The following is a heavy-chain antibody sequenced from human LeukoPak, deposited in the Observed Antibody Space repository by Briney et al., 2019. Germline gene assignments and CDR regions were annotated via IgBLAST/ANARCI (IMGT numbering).Heavy chain of an antibody. CDR2: TSWNSGSI. Sequence: PGRSLRLSCAASGSTFDDYAMHWVRQAPGKGLEWVSGTSWNSGSIGYADSVKGRFTISRDNAKNSLYLQMNSLRAEDMALYYCAKGAGWELRYYFDYWGQGTLVTVSS. J-gene: IGHJ4*02. CDR1: GSTFDDYA. CDR3: AKGAGWELRYYFDY. D-gene: IGHD1-26*01. V-gene: IGHV3-9*03.